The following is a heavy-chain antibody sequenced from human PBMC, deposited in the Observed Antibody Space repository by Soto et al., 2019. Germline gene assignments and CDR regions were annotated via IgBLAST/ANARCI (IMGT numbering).Heavy chain of an antibody. V-gene: IGHV3-21*01. J-gene: IGHJ4*02. Sequence: EVQLVESGGGLVKPGGSLRLSCAASGFTFSSYSMNWVRQAPGKGLEWVSSISSSSSYIYYADSVKGRFTISRDNAKNSLYLQKNSLRAEDTAVYYCARGPAATDLMVYALTFDYWGQGTLVTVSS. CDR1: GFTFSSYS. CDR3: ARGPAATDLMVYALTFDY. CDR2: ISSSSSYI. D-gene: IGHD2-8*01.